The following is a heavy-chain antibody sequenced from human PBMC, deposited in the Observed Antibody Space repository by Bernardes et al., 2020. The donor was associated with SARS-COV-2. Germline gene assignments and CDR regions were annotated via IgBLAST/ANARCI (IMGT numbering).Heavy chain of an antibody. J-gene: IGHJ4*02. CDR1: GGSISSSY. CDR2: IYYSGTT. V-gene: IGHV4-59*01. Sequence: SETLPLTCTVSGGSISSSYWCWIRQSPGLGLEWIGSIYYSGTTNYNSYLKSRVTMSVDTSKNQFSLKLSSVTAADTAVYYCAGGGAAAGLERFDFWGQGTLATVSS. CDR3: AGGGAAAGLERFDF. D-gene: IGHD6-13*01.